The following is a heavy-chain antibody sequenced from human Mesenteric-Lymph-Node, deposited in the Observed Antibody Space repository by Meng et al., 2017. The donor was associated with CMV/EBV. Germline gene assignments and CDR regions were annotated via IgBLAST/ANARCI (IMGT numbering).Heavy chain of an antibody. CDR3: ARSGYCSSTSCYHYGMDV. CDR2: ISAYNGNT. V-gene: IGHV1-18*01. Sequence: ASVKVSCKASGYTFTSYGISWVRQAPGQGLEWMGWISAYNGNTNYAQKLQGRVTMTTDISTSTAYMELRSLRSDDTAVYYCARSGYCSSTSCYHYGMDVWGQGTTVTVSS. D-gene: IGHD2-2*03. J-gene: IGHJ6*02. CDR1: GYTFTSYG.